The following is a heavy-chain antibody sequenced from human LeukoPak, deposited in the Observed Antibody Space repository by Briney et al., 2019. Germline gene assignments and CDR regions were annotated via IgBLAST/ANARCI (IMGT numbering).Heavy chain of an antibody. CDR3: ARDRGDYVGDY. V-gene: IGHV1-2*02. J-gene: IGHJ4*02. Sequence: ASVKVSCKASGYTFTGYYMHWVRQAPGQGLEWMGWINPNSGGTNYAQKLQGRVTMTTDTSTSTVYMELSSLRSEDTAVYCCARDRGDYVGDYWGQGTLVTVSS. D-gene: IGHD4-17*01. CDR1: GYTFTGYY. CDR2: INPNSGGT.